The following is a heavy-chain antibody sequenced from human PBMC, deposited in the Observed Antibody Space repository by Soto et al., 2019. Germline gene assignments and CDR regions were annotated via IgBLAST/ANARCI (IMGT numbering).Heavy chain of an antibody. J-gene: IGHJ6*02. V-gene: IGHV4-31*03. CDR2: IYYSGST. Sequence: QVQLQESGPGLVKPSQTLSLTCTVSGGSISSGGYYWSWIRQHPGKGLEWIGYIYYSGSTYYNPSLKSRVTISVDTSKNQFSLRLTSVTATDTGVYYCVRQGFGALHGLVDVWGQGTTVTVSS. CDR1: GGSISSGGYY. D-gene: IGHD3-10*01. CDR3: VRQGFGALHGLVDV.